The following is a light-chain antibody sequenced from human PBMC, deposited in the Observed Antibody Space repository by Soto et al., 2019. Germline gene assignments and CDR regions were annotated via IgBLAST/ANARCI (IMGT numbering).Light chain of an antibody. V-gene: IGLV2-14*01. CDR2: GVT. CDR3: ASYTTINPLVL. J-gene: IGLJ2*01. Sequence: QSALTQPASVSGSPGQSVTISCTGTSSDVGHYNYVSWYQHHTGKAPKLIIYGVTTRPSGVSSRFSGSKSGNTASLTISGLQAEDEADYYCASYTTINPLVLFGGGTKLTVL. CDR1: SSDVGHYNY.